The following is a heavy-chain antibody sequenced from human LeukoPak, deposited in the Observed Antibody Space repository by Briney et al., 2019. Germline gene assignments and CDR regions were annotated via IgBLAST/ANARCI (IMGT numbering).Heavy chain of an antibody. Sequence: ASVRVSCKVSGYTLTELSMHWVRQAPGKGLEWMGGFDPEDGETIYAQKFQGRVTMTEDTSTDTAYMELSSLRSEDTAVYYCATVGYGSGSYRPNDAFDIWGQGTMVTVSS. D-gene: IGHD3-10*01. CDR3: ATVGYGSGSYRPNDAFDI. CDR2: FDPEDGET. V-gene: IGHV1-24*01. J-gene: IGHJ3*02. CDR1: GYTLTELS.